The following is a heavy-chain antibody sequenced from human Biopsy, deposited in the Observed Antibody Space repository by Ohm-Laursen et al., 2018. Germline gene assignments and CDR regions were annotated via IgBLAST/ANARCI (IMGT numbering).Heavy chain of an antibody. D-gene: IGHD2-15*01. Sequence: SETLSLTCTVSGGSLSSYSWSWIRQPAGKGLEWIGQIYTSGITNYNPSLKSRVTMSVDTSKNKFSLRVSSVTAADTAVFYCARRGSGGRSFDYWGQGSLVTVSS. V-gene: IGHV4-4*07. CDR2: IYTSGIT. J-gene: IGHJ4*02. CDR3: ARRGSGGRSFDY. CDR1: GGSLSSYS.